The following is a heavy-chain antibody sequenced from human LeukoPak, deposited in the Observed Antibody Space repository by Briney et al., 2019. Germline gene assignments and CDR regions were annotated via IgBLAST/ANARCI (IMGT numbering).Heavy chain of an antibody. J-gene: IGHJ4*02. D-gene: IGHD3-22*01. CDR1: GFTFSSYA. V-gene: IGHV3-23*01. CDR2: ISGSGGST. CDR3: AKSSDYYDSSGYFDY. Sequence: GGSLRLPCAASGFTFSSYAMSWVRQAPGKGLEWVSAISGSGGSTYYADSVKGRFTISRDNSKNTLYLQMNSLRAEDTAVYYCAKSSDYYDSSGYFDYWGQGTLVTVSS.